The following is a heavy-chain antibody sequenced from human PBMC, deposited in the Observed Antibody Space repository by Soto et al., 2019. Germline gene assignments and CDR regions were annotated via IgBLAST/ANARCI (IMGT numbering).Heavy chain of an antibody. J-gene: IGHJ6*02. D-gene: IGHD3-10*01. CDR3: ARGQLVWYGDLTPYHRDMDV. CDR1: CGSFDDFY. CDR2: ISHDGGT. Sequence: SETLSLTCAFYCGSFDDFYWSWVRQSPGKGLEWVGEISHDGGTNYSPSLASRVSISVDTSKNQFSLHLRSVTAADTGLYYCARGQLVWYGDLTPYHRDMDVWGQGTTVTVSS. V-gene: IGHV4-34*01.